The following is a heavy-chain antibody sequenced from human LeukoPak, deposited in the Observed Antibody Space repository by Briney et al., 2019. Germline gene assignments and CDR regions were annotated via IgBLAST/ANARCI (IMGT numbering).Heavy chain of an antibody. V-gene: IGHV3-23*01. CDR2: ISGSGGST. CDR1: GFTFSSYA. D-gene: IGHD3-10*01. Sequence: GGSLRLSCAASGFTFSSYAMSWVRQAPGKGLEWVSAISGSGGSTYYADSVKGRFTISRDNSKNTLYLQMNSLRAEDTAVYYCAKGGDYHGSGSYSRYFDYWGQGTLVTVSS. CDR3: AKGGDYHGSGSYSRYFDY. J-gene: IGHJ4*02.